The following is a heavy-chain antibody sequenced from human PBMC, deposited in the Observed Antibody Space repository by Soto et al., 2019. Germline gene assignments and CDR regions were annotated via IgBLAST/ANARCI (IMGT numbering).Heavy chain of an antibody. CDR1: GGTFNKHA. CDR3: VIGKMREMATILRDKWFDA. J-gene: IGHJ5*02. D-gene: IGHD5-12*01. CDR2: IIPIFGTS. V-gene: IGHV1-69*01. Sequence: QVQLVQSGAEVKKPGSSVKVSCKASGGTFNKHAINWVRQAPGQGLEWMGGIIPIFGTSNYAQKFQGIVTITADESTRTAYMELSGLSSEDTAVYYCVIGKMREMATILRDKWFDAWGQGTLVTVSS.